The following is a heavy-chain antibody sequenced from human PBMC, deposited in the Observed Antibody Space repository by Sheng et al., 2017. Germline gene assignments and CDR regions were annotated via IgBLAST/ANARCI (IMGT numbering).Heavy chain of an antibody. CDR2: IYISGTT. V-gene: IGHV4-61*02. CDR1: GGSISSGSYH. CDR3: ARSAYCGGDCYSDWFDP. J-gene: IGHJ5*02. Sequence: QVQLQESGPGLVKPSQTLSLTCTVSGGSISSGSYHWSWIRQPAGKGLEWIGRIYISGTTNYNPSLKSRVTISVDTSKNQFSLKLSSVTAADTAVYYCARSAYCGGDCYSDWFDPWGQGTLVTVSS. D-gene: IGHD2-21*01.